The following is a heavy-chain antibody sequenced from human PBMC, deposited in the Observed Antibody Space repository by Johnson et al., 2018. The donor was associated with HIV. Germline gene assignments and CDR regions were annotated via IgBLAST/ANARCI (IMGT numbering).Heavy chain of an antibody. V-gene: IGHV3-20*04. CDR1: GFTFDDYG. D-gene: IGHD3-10*01. CDR3: ARDLAPGGSGSYYNAFYI. CDR2: IYWNGGTT. Sequence: VQLVESGGGVVRPGGSLRLSCAASGFTFDDYGMSWVRQAPGKGLEWVSGIYWNGGTTGYADSVKGRFTITRDNAKNSLYLQMNSLRAEDTALHYCARDLAPGGSGSYYNAFYIWGQGTMVTVSS. J-gene: IGHJ3*02.